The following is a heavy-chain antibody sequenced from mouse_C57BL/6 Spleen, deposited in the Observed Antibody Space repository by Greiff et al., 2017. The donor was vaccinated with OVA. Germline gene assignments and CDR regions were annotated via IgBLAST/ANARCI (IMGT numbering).Heavy chain of an antibody. CDR1: GYTFTSYW. CDR3: ARRGIIRNWYFDV. V-gene: IGHV1-69*01. Sequence: QVQLQQPGAELVMPGASVKLSCKASGYTFTSYWMHWVKQRPGQGLEWIGELDPSDSYTNYNQKFKGKSTLTVDKSSSTAYMQLSSLTSEDSAVDYCARRGIIRNWYFDVWGTGTTVTVSS. J-gene: IGHJ1*03. CDR2: LDPSDSYT. D-gene: IGHD1-1*01.